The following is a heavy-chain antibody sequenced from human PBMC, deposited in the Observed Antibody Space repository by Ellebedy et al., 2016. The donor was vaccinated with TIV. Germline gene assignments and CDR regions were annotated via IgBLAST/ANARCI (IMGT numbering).Heavy chain of an antibody. V-gene: IGHV3-15*07. J-gene: IGHJ4*02. CDR2: IKSKSNGRKP. CDR3: TTEDGYMVG. Sequence: PGGSLRLSCAASGLIFRNAWMSWVRQAPGRGLEWVGRIKSKSNGRKPDYAEAVKSRFTISRDDSKNTLYLQMNSLETEDTAIYYCTTEDGYMVGWGQGTLVTVSS. CDR1: GLIFRNAW. D-gene: IGHD2-21*02.